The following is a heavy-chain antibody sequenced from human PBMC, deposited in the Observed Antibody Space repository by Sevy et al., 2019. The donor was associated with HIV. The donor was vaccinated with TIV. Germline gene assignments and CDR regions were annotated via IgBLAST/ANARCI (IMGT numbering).Heavy chain of an antibody. J-gene: IGHJ4*02. CDR2: IRSSSNDI. V-gene: IGHV3-21*01. CDR3: ARKMELLVPDY. Sequence: GGSLRLSCTASGFIFSNYNMNWVRQAPGKGLAWVSYIRSSSNDIYYADSVKGRFTISRDNAKNSLYLQMNSLRAEDTAVYYCARKMELLVPDYWGQGTLVTVSS. D-gene: IGHD2-21*02. CDR1: GFIFSNYN.